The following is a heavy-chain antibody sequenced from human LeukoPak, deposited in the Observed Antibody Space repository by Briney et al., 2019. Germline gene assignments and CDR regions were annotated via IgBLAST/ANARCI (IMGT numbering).Heavy chain of an antibody. J-gene: IGHJ4*02. CDR3: AGGGGVTYYDSTGFLRYFDY. Sequence: PSETLSLTCTVSGGSISSHYWSWIRQPPGKGLEWIGYIYYSGSTKFNPSLKSRVTISVDTSKNQFSLKLSSVTAADTAVYYCAGGGGVTYYDSTGFLRYFDYWGQGTLVTVSS. D-gene: IGHD3-22*01. CDR1: GGSISSHY. CDR2: IYYSGST. V-gene: IGHV4-59*11.